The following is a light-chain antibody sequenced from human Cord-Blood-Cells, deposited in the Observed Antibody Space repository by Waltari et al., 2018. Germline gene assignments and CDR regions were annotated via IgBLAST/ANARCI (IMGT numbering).Light chain of an antibody. J-gene: IGLJ1*01. CDR2: GNM. CDR1: SSNIGAGYD. CDR3: QSYDSSLSGYV. Sequence: QSVLTQPPSVSGAPGQRVTISCTGSSSNIGAGYDVHWYQQLPGTAPKLLIYGNMHLPSGVPDRSSGSKSGTSASLAITGLQAEDEADYYCQSYDSSLSGYVFGTGTKVTVL. V-gene: IGLV1-40*01.